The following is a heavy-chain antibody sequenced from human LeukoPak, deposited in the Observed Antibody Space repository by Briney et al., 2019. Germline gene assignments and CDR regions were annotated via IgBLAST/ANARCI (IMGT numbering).Heavy chain of an antibody. CDR3: ARVRYYEDV. J-gene: IGHJ6*02. V-gene: IGHV3-7*01. D-gene: IGHD3-3*01. CDR1: GFIFNNYW. CDR2: IKQDGSEK. Sequence: GGSLRLSCTASGFIFNNYWMSWVRQASGKGLEWVANIKQDGSEKYYVDSVRGRFTISRDNAKSSLFLQMNTLRAEDTAVYYCARVRYYEDVWGQGTTVTVSS.